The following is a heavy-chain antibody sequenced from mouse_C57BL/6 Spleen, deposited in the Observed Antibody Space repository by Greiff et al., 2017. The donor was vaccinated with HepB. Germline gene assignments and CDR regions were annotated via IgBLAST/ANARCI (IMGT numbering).Heavy chain of an antibody. CDR1: GYTFTSYW. V-gene: IGHV1-61*01. CDR2: IYPSDSET. D-gene: IGHD3-3*01. Sequence: QVQLQQPGAELVRPGSSVKLSCKASGYTFTSYWMDWVKQRPGQGLEWIGNIYPSDSETHYNQKFKDKATLTVDKSSSTAYMQLSSLTSEDSAVYYCAREGKRNAMDYWGQGTSVTVSS. J-gene: IGHJ4*01. CDR3: AREGKRNAMDY.